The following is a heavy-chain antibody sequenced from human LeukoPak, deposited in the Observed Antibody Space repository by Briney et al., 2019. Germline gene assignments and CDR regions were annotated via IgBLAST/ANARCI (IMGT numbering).Heavy chain of an antibody. D-gene: IGHD3-22*01. Sequence: PSETLSLTCTVSGGSISSSNDYYWAWISQPPGKGLEWIGSIYYSGSTYYNPSLKSRVTRSVDTSKNKFSLKLSSVTAADTAVYYCARDQYDSTGYPHDAFDIWGQGTMVTVSS. CDR1: GGSISSSNDYY. CDR3: ARDQYDSTGYPHDAFDI. J-gene: IGHJ3*02. CDR2: IYYSGST. V-gene: IGHV4-39*07.